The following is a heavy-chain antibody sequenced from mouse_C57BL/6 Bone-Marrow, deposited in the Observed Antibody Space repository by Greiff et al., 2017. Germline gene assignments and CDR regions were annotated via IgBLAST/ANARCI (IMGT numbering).Heavy chain of an antibody. CDR2: ISTSANGSQS. Sequence: EVQLVESGGGLVQPGGSLSLSCAASGFTFTGYYMRWVRQPPGKALEWLGFISTSANGSQSEYSVSVKGRFTISRDNSQSNLYLQMKALRAEDSATYYCARKQGRWAMDYWGQGTAVTVSS. CDR3: ARKQGRWAMDY. D-gene: IGHD4-1*01. CDR1: GFTFTGYY. J-gene: IGHJ4*01. V-gene: IGHV7-3*01.